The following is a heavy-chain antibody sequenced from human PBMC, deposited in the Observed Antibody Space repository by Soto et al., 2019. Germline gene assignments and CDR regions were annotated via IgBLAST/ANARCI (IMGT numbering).Heavy chain of an antibody. Sequence: QVQLVESGGGVVQPGRSLRLSCATSGFAFSNFPMHWVRQVPGKGLEWVAVISSDGRTEYSADSVKGRFTISGDNSENTLSLQMNILRGEDTAVYFFASAQYDFRSASDFWGQGTLVTVSS. CDR3: ASAQYDFRSASDF. J-gene: IGHJ4*02. CDR1: GFAFSNFP. D-gene: IGHD3-3*01. V-gene: IGHV3-30-3*01. CDR2: ISSDGRTE.